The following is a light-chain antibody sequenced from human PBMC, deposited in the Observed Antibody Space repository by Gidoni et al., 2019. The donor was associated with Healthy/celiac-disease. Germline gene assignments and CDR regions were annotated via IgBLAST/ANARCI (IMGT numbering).Light chain of an antibody. CDR1: SSDVGGYNY. J-gene: IGLJ2*01. V-gene: IGLV2-14*01. Sequence: QSALTLPASVSGSPGQSITISCTGTSSDVGGYNYVSWYQQHPGKAPKLMIYEVSNRPSGVSNRFSGSKSGNTASLTISVLQAEDEADYYCSSYTSSSTLFGGGTKLTVL. CDR3: SSYTSSSTL. CDR2: EVS.